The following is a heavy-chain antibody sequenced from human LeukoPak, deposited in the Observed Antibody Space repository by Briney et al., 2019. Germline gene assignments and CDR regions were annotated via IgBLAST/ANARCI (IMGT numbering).Heavy chain of an antibody. Sequence: SETLSLTCTVSGGSISSCYWSWIRQPPGKGLEWIGYIYYSGSTNYNPSIKSRVTISVDTSKNQFSLELSSVTAADTAVYYCARASPRYYYDSSGYPRYYYYMDVWGKGTTVTVSS. CDR1: GGSISSCY. CDR2: IYYSGST. CDR3: ARASPRYYYDSSGYPRYYYYMDV. J-gene: IGHJ6*03. V-gene: IGHV4-59*01. D-gene: IGHD3-22*01.